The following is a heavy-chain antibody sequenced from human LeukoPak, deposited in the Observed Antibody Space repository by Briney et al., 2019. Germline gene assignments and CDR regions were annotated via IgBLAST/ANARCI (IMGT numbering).Heavy chain of an antibody. D-gene: IGHD3-16*02. Sequence: GRSLRLSCAASGFTFSSYGMHWVRQAPGEGLEWVAVISYDGSNKYYADSVKGRFTISRDNSKNTLYLQMNSLRAEDTAVYYCARVPAGVIGMKDAFDIWGQGAMVTVSS. J-gene: IGHJ3*02. V-gene: IGHV3-30*03. CDR1: GFTFSSYG. CDR3: ARVPAGVIGMKDAFDI. CDR2: ISYDGSNK.